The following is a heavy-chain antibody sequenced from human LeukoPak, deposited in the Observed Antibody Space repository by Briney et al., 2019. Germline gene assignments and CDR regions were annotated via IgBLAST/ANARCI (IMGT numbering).Heavy chain of an antibody. CDR1: GFTFSSYA. CDR2: ISYDGSNK. Sequence: PGRSLRLSCAASGFTFSSYAMHWVRQAPGKGLEWVAVISYDGSNKYYADSVKGRFTISRDNPKNTLYLQMNSLRAEDTAVYYCASGYSSGCDYWGQGTLVTVSS. V-gene: IGHV3-30*04. J-gene: IGHJ4*02. CDR3: ASGYSSGCDY. D-gene: IGHD6-19*01.